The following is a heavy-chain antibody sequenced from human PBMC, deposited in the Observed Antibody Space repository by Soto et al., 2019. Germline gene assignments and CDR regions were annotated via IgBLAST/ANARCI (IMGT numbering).Heavy chain of an antibody. CDR2: IYPGDSDT. D-gene: IGHD5-18*01. Sequence: LGESLKISCKGSGYSFTNYWIGWVRQMPGRGLEWMGIIYPGDSDTRYSPSFQGQVIISVDQSISTAYLQWSSLQASDTAMYYCARQDYNYAYFDFWGQGTLVTVS. J-gene: IGHJ4*02. V-gene: IGHV5-51*01. CDR1: GYSFTNYW. CDR3: ARQDYNYAYFDF.